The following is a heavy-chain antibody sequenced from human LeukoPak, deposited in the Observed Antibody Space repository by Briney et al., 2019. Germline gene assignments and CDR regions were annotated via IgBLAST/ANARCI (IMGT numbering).Heavy chain of an antibody. J-gene: IGHJ6*02. CDR3: ARAASMVRGVIIFHGMDV. CDR2: INPNSANT. CDR1: GGTFSSYA. Sequence: ASVKVSCKASGGTFSSYAISWVRQAPGQGLEWMGWINPNSANTGYAQKFQGRVTMTRNTSISTAYMELSSLRSEDTAVYYCARAASMVRGVIIFHGMDVWGQGTTVTVSS. V-gene: IGHV1-8*02. D-gene: IGHD3-10*01.